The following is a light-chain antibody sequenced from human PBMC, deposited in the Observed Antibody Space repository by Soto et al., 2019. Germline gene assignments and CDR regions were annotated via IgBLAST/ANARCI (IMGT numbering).Light chain of an antibody. CDR2: DVN. V-gene: IGLV2-11*01. Sequence: QSVLTQPRSMSGSPGQSVTISCTGTSSDVGGYNFVSWCQQHPGKAPKLIIYDVNKRPSGVPDRFSGSKSGNTASLTISGLQAEDEADYYCCSYAANYTFVVFGGGTKLTVL. CDR3: CSYAANYTFVV. J-gene: IGLJ2*01. CDR1: SSDVGGYNF.